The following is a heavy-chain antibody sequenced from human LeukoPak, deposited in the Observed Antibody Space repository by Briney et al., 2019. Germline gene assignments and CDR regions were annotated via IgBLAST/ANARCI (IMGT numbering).Heavy chain of an antibody. CDR1: GYTFTSHG. Sequence: GASVKVSCKASGYTFTSHGISWVRQAPGQGLEWMGWISAYNGNTNYAQKLQGRVTMTTDTSTITAYMELRSLRSNDPPECYCARDPPGGYSYGSDYFDYWGQGTLVTVSS. J-gene: IGHJ4*02. D-gene: IGHD5-18*01. CDR2: ISAYNGNT. V-gene: IGHV1-18*01. CDR3: ARDPPGGYSYGSDYFDY.